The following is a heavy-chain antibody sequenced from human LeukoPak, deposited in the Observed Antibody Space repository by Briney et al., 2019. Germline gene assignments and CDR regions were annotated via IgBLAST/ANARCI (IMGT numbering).Heavy chain of an antibody. CDR1: GFTFSSYS. Sequence: GGSLRLSCAASGFTFSSYSMNWVRQAPGKGPEWVSSISSSSSYIYYADSVKGRFTISRDNAKNSLYLQMNSLRAEDTAVYYCARDRRLYYYGSGIKTTWGQGTLVTVSS. CDR3: ARDRRLYYYGSGIKTT. D-gene: IGHD3-10*01. CDR2: ISSSSSYI. J-gene: IGHJ4*02. V-gene: IGHV3-21*04.